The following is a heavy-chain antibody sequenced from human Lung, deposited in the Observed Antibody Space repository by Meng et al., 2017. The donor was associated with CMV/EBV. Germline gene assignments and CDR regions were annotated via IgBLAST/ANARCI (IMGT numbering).Heavy chain of an antibody. J-gene: IGHJ5*02. D-gene: IGHD6-13*01. CDR3: ARIAEGAQYNWLDP. Sequence: ASGFHVSSNYMIWVRQAPGKGLEWVSVIYSSGSTYYADSVKGRFTISRDDSENTLYLQMNNLRDDDTAVYFCARIAEGAQYNWLDPWGQGTLVTVSS. CDR1: GFHVSSNY. CDR2: IYSSGST. V-gene: IGHV3-53*01.